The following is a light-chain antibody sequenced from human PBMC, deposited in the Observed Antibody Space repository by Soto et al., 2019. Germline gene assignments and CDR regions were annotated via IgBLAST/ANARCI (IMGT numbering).Light chain of an antibody. CDR2: EVR. Sequence: ALNQPASVSGSPGQSITISCTGTSSDIGGYDYVSWYQQRPGKAPKLMIYEVRYRPSGVSNRFSGSKSGNTASLTISGLQAEDEADYYCCSYTRTSNHYFFGRGTKVTVL. J-gene: IGLJ1*01. CDR3: CSYTRTSNHYF. V-gene: IGLV2-14*01. CDR1: SSDIGGYDY.